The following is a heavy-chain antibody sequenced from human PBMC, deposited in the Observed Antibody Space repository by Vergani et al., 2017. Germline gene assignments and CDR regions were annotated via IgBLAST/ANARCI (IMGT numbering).Heavy chain of an antibody. Sequence: QVQLQESGPGLVKPSQTLSLTCTVSGGSISSGSYYWSWIRQPAGKGLEWIGRIYTSGSTNYNPSLKRRVTISVDTSKNQFSLKLSSVTAADTAVYYCARGVVPAAIDYFDYWGQGTLVTVSS. CDR2: IYTSGST. CDR1: GGSISSGSYY. V-gene: IGHV4-61*02. CDR3: ARGVVPAAIDYFDY. D-gene: IGHD2-2*02. J-gene: IGHJ4*02.